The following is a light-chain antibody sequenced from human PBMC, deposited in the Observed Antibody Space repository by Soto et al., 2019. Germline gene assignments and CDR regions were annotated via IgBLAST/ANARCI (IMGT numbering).Light chain of an antibody. CDR3: QQYYSTPLT. Sequence: DIVMTQSSDSLAVSLGERATINCKSSLSVLSSSNNKNYLAWYQQKPGQPPKLLIYWASTRESGVTDRFSGSGSGTDFTLTISSLQAEDLAVYYCQQYYSTPLTFGQGTKVEIK. CDR1: LSVLSSSNNKNY. J-gene: IGKJ1*01. CDR2: WAS. V-gene: IGKV4-1*01.